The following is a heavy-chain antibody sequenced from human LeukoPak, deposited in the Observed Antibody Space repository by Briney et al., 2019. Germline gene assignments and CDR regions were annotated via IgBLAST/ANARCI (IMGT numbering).Heavy chain of an antibody. V-gene: IGHV1-69*04. CDR3: ARDEGYFDY. Sequence: SVKVSCKASGGTFSSYAISWVRQAPGQGLEWMGRIIPILGIANYAQKLQGRVTMTTDTSTSTAYMELRSLRSDDTAVYYCARDEGYFDYWGQGTLVTVSS. J-gene: IGHJ4*02. CDR1: GGTFSSYA. CDR2: IIPILGIA.